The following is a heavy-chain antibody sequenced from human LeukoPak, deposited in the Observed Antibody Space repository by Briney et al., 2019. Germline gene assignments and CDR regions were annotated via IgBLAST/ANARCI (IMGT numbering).Heavy chain of an antibody. D-gene: IGHD6-13*01. CDR2: ISYDGSNK. J-gene: IGHJ4*02. V-gene: IGHV3-30*03. CDR3: SSSWQTGWYFDY. Sequence: GGSLRLSCAASGFTFSSYGMHWVRQAPGKGLEWVAVISYDGSNKYYADSVKGRFTISRDNSKNTLYLQMNSLRAEDTAVYYCSSSWQTGWYFDYWGQGTLVTVFS. CDR1: GFTFSSYG.